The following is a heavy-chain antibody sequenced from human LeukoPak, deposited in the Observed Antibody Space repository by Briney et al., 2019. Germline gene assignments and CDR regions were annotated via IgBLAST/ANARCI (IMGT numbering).Heavy chain of an antibody. J-gene: IGHJ1*01. CDR2: INPNSGGT. V-gene: IGHV1-2*02. CDR1: GYTFTGYY. Sequence: ASVKVSCKASGYTFTGYYMHWVRQAPGQGLEWMGWINPNSGGTNSAQKFQGRVTMTRDTSIITAYMELSRLRSDDTAVYFCARGSYDSSDYEYFQHWGRGTLVTVSS. D-gene: IGHD3-22*01. CDR3: ARGSYDSSDYEYFQH.